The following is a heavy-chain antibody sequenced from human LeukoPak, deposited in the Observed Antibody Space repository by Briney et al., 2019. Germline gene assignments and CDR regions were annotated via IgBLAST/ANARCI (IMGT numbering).Heavy chain of an antibody. CDR1: RFTFSSYA. V-gene: IGHV3-23*01. Sequence: GGSLRLSCAASRFTFSSYAMSWVRQAPGKGLEWGSSFSGSGGSTYYADSVKGRFTISRDNSKNTLYLQMNSLRAEDTAVYYCARVLRYCSGGNCYSGGLGYMDVWGKGTTVTISS. CDR3: ARVLRYCSGGNCYSGGLGYMDV. D-gene: IGHD2-15*01. CDR2: FSGSGGST. J-gene: IGHJ6*03.